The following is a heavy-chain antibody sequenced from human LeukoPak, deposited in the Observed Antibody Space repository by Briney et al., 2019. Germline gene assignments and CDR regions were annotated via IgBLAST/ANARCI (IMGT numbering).Heavy chain of an antibody. CDR3: ARAPSHSSGYYLPY. CDR2: ISYDENNK. D-gene: IGHD3-22*01. J-gene: IGHJ4*02. Sequence: GRSLRLSCAASGFTFNNYSMHWVRQAPSKGLEWVAVISYDENNKFYADSVRGRFTISRDNSNNTLYLQMDSLRAEDTAVYYCARAPSHSSGYYLPYWGQGTLLTVSS. CDR1: GFTFNNYS. V-gene: IGHV3-30-3*01.